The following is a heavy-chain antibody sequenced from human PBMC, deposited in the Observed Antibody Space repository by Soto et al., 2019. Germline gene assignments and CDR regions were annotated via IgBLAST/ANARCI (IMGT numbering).Heavy chain of an antibody. Sequence: EVQLLESGGGLVQPGGSLRLSCAASGFTFSSYAMSWVRQAPGKGLEWVSAISGSGGSTYYADSVKGRFTISRDNSKNTLYLQMNSLRAEDTAVYYCAKCRDMSTVVVAATLEDYWGQGTLVTVSS. D-gene: IGHD2-15*01. CDR2: ISGSGGST. CDR3: AKCRDMSTVVVAATLEDY. CDR1: GFTFSSYA. J-gene: IGHJ4*02. V-gene: IGHV3-23*01.